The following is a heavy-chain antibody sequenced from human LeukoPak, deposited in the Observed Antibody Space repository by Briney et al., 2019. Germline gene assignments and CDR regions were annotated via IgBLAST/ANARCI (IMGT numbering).Heavy chain of an antibody. D-gene: IGHD6-19*01. J-gene: IGHJ4*02. CDR3: ARGVISHSSGWDYFDY. V-gene: IGHV1-46*01. Sequence: ASVKVSCKASGYTFTSYYMHWVRQAPGQGREWMGIINPSGGSTSYAQKFQGRVTITRDTSTSTVYMELSSMRSEDTAVYYCARGVISHSSGWDYFDYWGQGTLVTVSS. CDR1: GYTFTSYY. CDR2: INPSGGST.